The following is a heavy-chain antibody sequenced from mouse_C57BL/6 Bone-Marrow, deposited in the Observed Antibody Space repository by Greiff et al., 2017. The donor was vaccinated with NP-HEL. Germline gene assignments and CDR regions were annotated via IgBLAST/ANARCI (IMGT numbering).Heavy chain of an antibody. Sequence: QVQLQQPGAELVKPGASVKLSCKASGYTFTSYWMHWVKQRPGQGLEWIGMIHPNSGSTNYNEKFKSKATLTVDKSSSTAYSQLSSLTSEDSAVYDCARRGYYKVDYWGQGTSVTVSS. CDR1: GYTFTSYW. CDR3: ARRGYYKVDY. J-gene: IGHJ4*01. D-gene: IGHD2-12*01. V-gene: IGHV1-64*01. CDR2: IHPNSGST.